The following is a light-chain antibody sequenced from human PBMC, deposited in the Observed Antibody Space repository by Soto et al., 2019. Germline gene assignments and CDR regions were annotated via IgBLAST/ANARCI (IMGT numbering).Light chain of an antibody. V-gene: IGLV1-47*02. Sequence: QSVLTQPPSASGTPGQRVTISCSGVSANIGNNFVCWYQQLPGTAPKLLIYSNNQRPSGVPDRFSGSKSGTSASLAISGLRSEDEADCYCVAWDDSLSGLVFGTGTKVTVL. CDR3: VAWDDSLSGLV. CDR1: SANIGNNF. CDR2: SNN. J-gene: IGLJ1*01.